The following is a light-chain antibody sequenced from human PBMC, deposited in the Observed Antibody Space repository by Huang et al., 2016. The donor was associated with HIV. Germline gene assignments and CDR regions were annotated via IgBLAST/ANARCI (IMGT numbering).Light chain of an antibody. CDR3: QQHRNWPIT. J-gene: IGKJ5*01. CDR2: DAS. Sequence: EIVLTQSPATLSLSPGERATLSCSASQSVSSYLAWFQQKPGQAPMLLIYDASNRATGTPARFSGSGSGTDFTLTISSLEAEDFAVYYCQQHRNWPITFGQGTRLEIK. CDR1: QSVSSY. V-gene: IGKV3-11*01.